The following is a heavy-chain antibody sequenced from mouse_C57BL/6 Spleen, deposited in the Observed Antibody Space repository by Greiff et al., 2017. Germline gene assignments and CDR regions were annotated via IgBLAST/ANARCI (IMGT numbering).Heavy chain of an antibody. CDR1: GFTFSDYG. CDR3: ARHFFAD. J-gene: IGHJ3*01. Sequence: EVQRVESGAGLVKPGGSLKLSCAASGFTFSDYGMHWVRQAPEKGLEWVAYISRGSSTIYYADTVKGRFTISRDNAKNTLFLQMSSLRSEDTAMYYCARHFFADWGQGTLVTVSA. V-gene: IGHV5-17*01. CDR2: ISRGSSTI.